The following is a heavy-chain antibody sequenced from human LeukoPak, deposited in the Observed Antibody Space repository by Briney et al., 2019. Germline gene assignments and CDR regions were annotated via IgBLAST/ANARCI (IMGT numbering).Heavy chain of an antibody. D-gene: IGHD3-10*01. CDR2: ISSSSSYI. J-gene: IGHJ3*02. CDR3: ARAELLWFGELWERAFDI. V-gene: IGHV3-21*01. CDR1: GFTFSSYS. Sequence: GGSLRLFCAASGFTFSSYSMNWVRQAPGKGLEWVSSISSSSSYIYYADSVKGRFTISRDNAKNSLYLQMNSLRAEDTAVYYCARAELLWFGELWERAFDIWGQGTMVTVSS.